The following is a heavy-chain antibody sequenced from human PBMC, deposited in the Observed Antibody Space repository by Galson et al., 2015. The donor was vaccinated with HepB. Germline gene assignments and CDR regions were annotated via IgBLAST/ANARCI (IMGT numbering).Heavy chain of an antibody. CDR3: ARAIAEERAPFDY. Sequence: SLRLSCAASRFTFSSYAMHWVRQAPGKGLEWVAVISYDGSSNYYADSVKGRFTISRDNPKNTLYVQMNSLRAEDTAVYYCARAIAEERAPFDYWGQGTLVTVSS. D-gene: IGHD1-26*01. CDR2: ISYDGSSN. J-gene: IGHJ4*02. V-gene: IGHV3-30-3*01. CDR1: RFTFSSYA.